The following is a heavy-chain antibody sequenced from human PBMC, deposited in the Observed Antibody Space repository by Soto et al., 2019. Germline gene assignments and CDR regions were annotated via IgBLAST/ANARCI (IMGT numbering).Heavy chain of an antibody. D-gene: IGHD2-15*01. CDR2: IYPGDSDT. Sequence: GESLKISCKGSGYSFTSYWIGWVRQMPGKGLEWMGIIYPGDSDTRYSPSFQGQVTISADKSISTAYLQWSSLKASDTAVYYCAKDGGYCSGGSCFPSPVAAVWFDPWGQGTLVTVSS. CDR1: GYSFTSYW. J-gene: IGHJ5*02. V-gene: IGHV5-51*01. CDR3: AKDGGYCSGGSCFPSPVAAVWFDP.